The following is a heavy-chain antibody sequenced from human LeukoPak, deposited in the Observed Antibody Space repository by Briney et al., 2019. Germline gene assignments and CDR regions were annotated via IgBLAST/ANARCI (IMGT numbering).Heavy chain of an antibody. V-gene: IGHV3-30-3*01. CDR1: GFTFSSYA. CDR2: ISYDGSNK. Sequence: GGSLRLSCAASGFTFSSYAMHWVRQAPGKGLEWVAVISYDGSNKYYADSVKGRFTISRDNSKNTLYLQMNSLRAEDTAVYYCARDEWSLYFDYWGQGTLVTVSS. D-gene: IGHD3-3*01. CDR3: ARDEWSLYFDY. J-gene: IGHJ4*02.